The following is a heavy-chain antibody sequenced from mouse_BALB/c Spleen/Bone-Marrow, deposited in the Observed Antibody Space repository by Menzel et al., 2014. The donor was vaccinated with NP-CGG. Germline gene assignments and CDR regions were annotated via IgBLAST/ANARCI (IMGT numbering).Heavy chain of an antibody. D-gene: IGHD1-1*01. Sequence: EVKLQGSGGGLVQPGGSLKLSCAASGFDFSRYWMSWVRQAPGKGLEWIGEINPDSSTINYTPSLTDKFIISRDNAKNTLCLPLNKVRSEDTAIYYCARLEYYDSLNYWGQGTTLSVSS. J-gene: IGHJ2*01. CDR2: INPDSSTI. CDR3: ARLEYYDSLNY. V-gene: IGHV4-1*02. CDR1: GFDFSRYW.